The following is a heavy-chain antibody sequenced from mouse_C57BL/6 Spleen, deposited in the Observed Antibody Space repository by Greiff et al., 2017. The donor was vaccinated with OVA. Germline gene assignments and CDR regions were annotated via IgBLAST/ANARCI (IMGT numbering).Heavy chain of an antibody. Sequence: VQLMESGAELVKPGASVKLSCKASGYTFTEYTIHWVKQRSGQGLEWIGWFYPGSGSIKYNEKFKDKATLTADKSSSTVYMELSRLTSEDSAVYVCARSSYGNYAMDYWGQGTSVTVSS. V-gene: IGHV1-62-2*01. D-gene: IGHD2-10*01. CDR1: GYTFTEYT. CDR3: ARSSYGNYAMDY. CDR2: FYPGSGSI. J-gene: IGHJ4*01.